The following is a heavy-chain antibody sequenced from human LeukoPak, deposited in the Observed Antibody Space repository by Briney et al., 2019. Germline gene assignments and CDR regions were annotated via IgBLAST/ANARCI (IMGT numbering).Heavy chain of an antibody. D-gene: IGHD1-26*01. V-gene: IGHV3-30*18. CDR1: GFTFSSYG. CDR3: AKGPYSGSYQGHWFDP. CDR2: ISYDGSNK. J-gene: IGHJ5*02. Sequence: GGSLRLSCAASGFTFSSYGMHWVRQAPGKGLEWVAVISYDGSNKYYADSVKGRFTISRDNSKNTLYLQMNSLRAEDTAVYYCAKGPYSGSYQGHWFDPWGQGTLVTVSS.